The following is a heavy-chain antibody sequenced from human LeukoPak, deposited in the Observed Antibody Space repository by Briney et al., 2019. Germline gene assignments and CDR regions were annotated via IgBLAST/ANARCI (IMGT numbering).Heavy chain of an antibody. J-gene: IGHJ4*02. D-gene: IGHD1-26*01. CDR1: GFTFSSYG. CDR2: IRYDGSNK. V-gene: IGHV3-30*02. Sequence: PGGSLRLSCAASGFTFSSYGMHWVRQAPGKGLEWVAFIRYDGSNKYYADSVKGRFTISRDNSKNTLYLQMNSLRAEDTAVYYCAKDFWSGSYYFDYWGQGTLVTVSS. CDR3: AKDFWSGSYYFDY.